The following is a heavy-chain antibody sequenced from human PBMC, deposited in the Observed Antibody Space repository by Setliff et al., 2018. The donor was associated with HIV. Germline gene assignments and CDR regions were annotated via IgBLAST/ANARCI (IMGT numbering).Heavy chain of an antibody. CDR1: GASISSGTYF. J-gene: IGHJ6*03. D-gene: IGHD4-17*01. CDR2: IYYSGST. Sequence: SETLSLTCTVSGASISSGTYFWTWVRQPAGQGLEWVGHIYYSGSTFYNPSLKSRVTISVDTSKKQFSLKLSSVTAADTAVYYCAREGYGDKRERYFYYMDVWGKGTTVTVSS. CDR3: AREGYGDKRERYFYYMDV. V-gene: IGHV4-61*10.